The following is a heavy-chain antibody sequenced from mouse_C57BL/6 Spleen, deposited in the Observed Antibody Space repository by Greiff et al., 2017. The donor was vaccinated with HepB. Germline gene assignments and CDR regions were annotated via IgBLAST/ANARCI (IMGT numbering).Heavy chain of an antibody. V-gene: IGHV1-5*01. CDR2: IYPGNSDT. CDR1: GYTFTSYW. J-gene: IGHJ4*01. Sequence: VQLQQSGTVLARPGASVKMSCNTSGYTFTSYWMHWVKQRPGQGLEWIGAIYPGNSDTSYNQKFKGKAKLTAVTSASTAYIERSSLTNADSAVYYCTREAYAMDYWGQGTSVTVSS. CDR3: TREAYAMDY.